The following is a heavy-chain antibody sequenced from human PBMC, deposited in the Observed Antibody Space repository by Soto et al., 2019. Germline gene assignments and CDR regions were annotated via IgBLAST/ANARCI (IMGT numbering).Heavy chain of an antibody. Sequence: SETLSLTCTVSGGSISSYYWSWIRQPPGKGLEWIGYIYYSGSTNYNPSLKSRVTISVDTSKNQFSLKLSSVTAADTAVYYCARDRASSGLHIHRGYYYGMDVWGQGATVTVSS. CDR2: IYYSGST. CDR1: GGSISSYY. D-gene: IGHD3-22*01. J-gene: IGHJ6*02. CDR3: ARDRASSGLHIHRGYYYGMDV. V-gene: IGHV4-59*01.